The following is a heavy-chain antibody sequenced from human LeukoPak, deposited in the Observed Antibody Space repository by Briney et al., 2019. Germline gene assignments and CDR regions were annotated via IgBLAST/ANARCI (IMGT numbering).Heavy chain of an antibody. D-gene: IGHD4-17*01. CDR1: GGSISSYY. CDR3: AKKGRTYTDYGGYYDYMDV. J-gene: IGHJ6*03. V-gene: IGHV4-59*08. CDR2: NYHSGST. Sequence: PSETLSLTCTVSGGSISSYYWTWIRQPPGKGLEWIGYNYHSGSTKYNPSLKSRVTISVATSKNQFSLNLRSVTATDTAVYYCAKKGRTYTDYGGYYDYMDVWGKGTTVTVS.